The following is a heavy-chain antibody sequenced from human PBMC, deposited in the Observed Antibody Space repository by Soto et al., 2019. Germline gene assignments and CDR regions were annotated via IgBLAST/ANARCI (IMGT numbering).Heavy chain of an antibody. J-gene: IGHJ4*02. D-gene: IGHD6-19*01. CDR3: ARDSVRGWYYFDY. CDR2: ISYDGSNK. Sequence: GGSLRLSCAASGFTFSSYAMHWVRQAPGKGLEWVAVISYDGSNKYYADSVKGRFTISRDNSKNTLYLQMNSLRAEDTAVYYCARDSVRGWYYFDYWGQGTLVTVSS. V-gene: IGHV3-30-3*01. CDR1: GFTFSSYA.